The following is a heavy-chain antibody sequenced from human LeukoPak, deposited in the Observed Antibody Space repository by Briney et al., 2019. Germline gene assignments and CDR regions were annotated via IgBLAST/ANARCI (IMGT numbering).Heavy chain of an antibody. V-gene: IGHV1-18*01. CDR1: GYTFTSYG. CDR2: ISAYNGNT. J-gene: IGHJ4*02. Sequence: ASVKVSCKASGYTFTSYGISWVRQAPGQGLEWRGWISAYNGNTNYAQKLQGRVTMTTDTSTSTAYMELRSLRSDDTAVYYCARPYYDSSAPPYDYWGQGTLVTVSS. CDR3: ARPYYDSSAPPYDY. D-gene: IGHD3-22*01.